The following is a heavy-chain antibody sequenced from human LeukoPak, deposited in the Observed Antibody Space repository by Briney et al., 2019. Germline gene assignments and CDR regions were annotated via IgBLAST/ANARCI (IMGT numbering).Heavy chain of an antibody. V-gene: IGHV4-39*01. CDR3: ARHEYSGSYYGLSWFDP. CDR1: GGSISSRGYY. Sequence: SETLSLTCTVSGGSISSRGYYWGWIRQPPGKGLEWIGSIYYSGSTYYNPSLKSRVTISVDTSKNQLSLKLSSLTAADTAVYYCARHEYSGSYYGLSWFDPWGQGTLVTVSS. D-gene: IGHD1-26*01. CDR2: IYYSGST. J-gene: IGHJ5*02.